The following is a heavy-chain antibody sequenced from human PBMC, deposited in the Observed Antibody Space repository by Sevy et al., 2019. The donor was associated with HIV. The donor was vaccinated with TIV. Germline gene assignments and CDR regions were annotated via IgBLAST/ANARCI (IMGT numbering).Heavy chain of an antibody. CDR1: GFTVSNNY. V-gene: IGHV3-53*01. CDR3: AKEEVRGVIKGSFYYYYGMDV. J-gene: IGHJ6*02. D-gene: IGHD3-10*01. Sequence: GGSLRLSCAASGFTVSNNYISWVRQAPGKGLEWVSVIYSGGNTYYADSVKGRFTISRDNSKNTLYLQMNSLRAEDTAVYYCAKEEVRGVIKGSFYYYYGMDVWGQGTTVTVSS. CDR2: IYSGGNT.